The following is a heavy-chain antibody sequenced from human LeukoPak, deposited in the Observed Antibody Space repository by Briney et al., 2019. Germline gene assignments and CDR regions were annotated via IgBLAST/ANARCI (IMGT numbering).Heavy chain of an antibody. V-gene: IGHV3-53*01. D-gene: IGHD2-2*01. CDR1: GFTISGNY. J-gene: IGHJ1*01. CDR2: IHRGGET. CDR3: ARDVVRDVGSL. Sequence: GGSLRLSCAASGFTISGNYMGWVRQAPGKGLECVSAIHRGGETYYADSVKGRFTISRENSKNALYLQMDSLRGEETAVYFCARDVVRDVGSLWGQGTLVTVSS.